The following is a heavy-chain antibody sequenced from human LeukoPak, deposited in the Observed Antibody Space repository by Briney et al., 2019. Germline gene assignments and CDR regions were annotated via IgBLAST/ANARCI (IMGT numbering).Heavy chain of an antibody. Sequence: GGSLRLSCAASGFTFSDYYMSWIRQAPGKGLEWVSYISSSGSTIYYADSVKGRFTISRDNAKNSLYLQMNSLRAEDTAVYYCARDRYRHQLYYFDYWGQGTLVTVSS. J-gene: IGHJ4*02. CDR1: GFTFSDYY. V-gene: IGHV3-11*04. D-gene: IGHD1-26*01. CDR2: ISSSGSTI. CDR3: ARDRYRHQLYYFDY.